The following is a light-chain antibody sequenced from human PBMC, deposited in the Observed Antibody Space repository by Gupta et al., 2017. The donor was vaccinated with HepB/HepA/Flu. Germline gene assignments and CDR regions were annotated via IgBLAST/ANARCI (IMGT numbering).Light chain of an antibody. CDR2: AAS. CDR1: QSISSY. Sequence: DIQMTQSPSSLSASVGDRVTITCRASQSISSYLNWYQQKPGKAPKLLISAASSMQCGVPSRFSGSVSGIDFTPTIISLQREEYATYDCQHSESTPLFGQGTRLEIK. J-gene: IGKJ5*01. CDR3: QHSESTPL. V-gene: IGKV1-39*01.